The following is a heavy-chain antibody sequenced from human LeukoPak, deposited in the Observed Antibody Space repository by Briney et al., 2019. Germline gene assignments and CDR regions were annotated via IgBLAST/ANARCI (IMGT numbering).Heavy chain of an antibody. D-gene: IGHD3-22*01. J-gene: IGHJ4*02. CDR2: VYYTGST. V-gene: IGHV4-59*08. CDR3: ANYYDSSGCYLT. Sequence: PSETLSLTCTVSGGSISSYYWSWIRQPPGKGLEWIGYVYYTGSTNYNPSLKSRVTISVDTSKNQFSLKLSSVTAADTAVYYCANYYDSSGCYLTWGQGILVTVSS. CDR1: GGSISSYY.